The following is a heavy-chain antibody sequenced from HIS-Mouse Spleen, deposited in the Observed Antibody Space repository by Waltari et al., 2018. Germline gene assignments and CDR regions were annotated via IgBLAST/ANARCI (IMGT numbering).Heavy chain of an antibody. Sequence: QVQLVQSGAEVKKPGASVKVSCKASGYTFTSYGISWVRQAPGQGLEWMGWISAYNGNTNYAQKLQGRVTMTTDTSTSTAYMELRSLRSDDTAVYYCARDHSSSWYYYYYGMDVWGQGTTVTDSS. J-gene: IGHJ6*02. V-gene: IGHV1-18*01. CDR2: ISAYNGNT. CDR1: GYTFTSYG. CDR3: ARDHSSSWYYYYYGMDV. D-gene: IGHD6-13*01.